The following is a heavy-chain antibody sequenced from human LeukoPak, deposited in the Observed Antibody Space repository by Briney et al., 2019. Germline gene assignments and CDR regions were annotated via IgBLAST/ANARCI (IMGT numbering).Heavy chain of an antibody. CDR3: ARDDLYCSSTSCPYYYYGMDV. CDR1: GFTFSNAW. CDR2: IWYDGSNK. Sequence: GGSLRLSCAASGFTFSNAWMTWVRQAPGKGLEWVAVIWYDGSNKYYADSVKGRFTISRDNSKNTLYLQMNSLRAEDTAVYYCARDDLYCSSTSCPYYYYGMDVWGQGTTVTVSS. J-gene: IGHJ6*02. D-gene: IGHD2-2*01. V-gene: IGHV3-33*08.